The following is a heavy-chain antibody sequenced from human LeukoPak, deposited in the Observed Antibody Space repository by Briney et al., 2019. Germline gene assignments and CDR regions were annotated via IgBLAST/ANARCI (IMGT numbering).Heavy chain of an antibody. CDR3: AKDLYRDTSSSDY. Sequence: GGSLRLSCAASGFTFSKYAMSWVRQAPGKGLEWVSALSGGGGNTHYTDSVKGRSTISRDNSRNTLYLQMNSLRAEDTAVYYCAKDLYRDTSSSDYWGQGTLVTVSS. D-gene: IGHD2-15*01. J-gene: IGHJ4*02. CDR2: LSGGGGNT. V-gene: IGHV3-23*01. CDR1: GFTFSKYA.